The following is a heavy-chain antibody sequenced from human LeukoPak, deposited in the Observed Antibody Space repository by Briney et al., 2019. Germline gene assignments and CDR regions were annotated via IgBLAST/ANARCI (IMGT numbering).Heavy chain of an antibody. CDR3: ERDISAGWRSVGEWGDAFDI. CDR1: GFTFSSYW. D-gene: IGHD3-10*01. Sequence: GGSLRLSCAASGFTFSSYWMSWVRQAPGEGLEWVANIKQDGSEKYYVDSVKGRFTISRDNAKISLYLQMNSLRAADTAVCYCERDISAGWRSVGEWGDAFDIWGQGTMVTVSS. J-gene: IGHJ3*02. CDR2: IKQDGSEK. V-gene: IGHV3-7*03.